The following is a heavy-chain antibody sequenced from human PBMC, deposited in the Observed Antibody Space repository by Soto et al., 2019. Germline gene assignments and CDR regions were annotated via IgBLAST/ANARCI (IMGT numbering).Heavy chain of an antibody. CDR2: ISSSSSTI. J-gene: IGHJ5*02. D-gene: IGHD3-9*01. CDR1: GFTFSSYS. V-gene: IGHV3-48*02. CDR3: AREDFDWSNWFDP. Sequence: EVQLVESGGGLVQPGGSLRLSCAASGFTFSSYSMNWVRQAPGKGLEWVSYISSSSSTIYYADSVKGRFTISRDNAKKSLYLQMNSLRDDDTAVYYCAREDFDWSNWFDPWGQGTLVTVSS.